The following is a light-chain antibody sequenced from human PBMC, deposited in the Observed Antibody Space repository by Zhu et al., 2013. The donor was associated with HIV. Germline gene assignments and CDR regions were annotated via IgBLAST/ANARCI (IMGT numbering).Light chain of an antibody. Sequence: QSALTQPASVSGSPGQSITISCTGTSSDVGAYNYVSWYQQHPGKAPKLMIYEVSNRPSGVSNRFSGSKSGNTASLTISGLQAEDESDYYCSSYTGSSTLVFGGGTKLT. J-gene: IGLJ2*01. V-gene: IGLV2-14*01. CDR3: SSYTGSSTLV. CDR2: EVS. CDR1: SSDVGAYNY.